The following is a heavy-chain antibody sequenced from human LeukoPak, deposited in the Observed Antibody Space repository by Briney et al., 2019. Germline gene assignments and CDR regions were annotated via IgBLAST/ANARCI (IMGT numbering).Heavy chain of an antibody. CDR3: AKDLSSGYSYGFIDY. V-gene: IGHV3-23*01. Sequence: GGSLRLSCAASGFTFSSYSMNWVRQAPGKGLEWVSAISGSGGSTYYADSVKGRFTISRDNSKNTLYLQMNSLRAEDTAVYYCAKDLSSGYSYGFIDYWGQGTLVTVSS. D-gene: IGHD5-18*01. CDR1: GFTFSSYS. J-gene: IGHJ4*02. CDR2: ISGSGGST.